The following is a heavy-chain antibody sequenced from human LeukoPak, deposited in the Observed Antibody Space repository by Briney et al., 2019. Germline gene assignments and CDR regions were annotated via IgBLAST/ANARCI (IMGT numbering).Heavy chain of an antibody. V-gene: IGHV3-49*04. CDR2: IRSKAYGGTT. CDR1: GFTFGDYA. CDR3: TRDPRGDPLYYFDY. Sequence: PGRSLRLSCTASGFTFGDYAMSWVRQAPGKGREGGGFIRSKAYGGTTEYAASVKGRFTISRDDSKSIAYLQMTRLKTEDTAVYYCTRDPRGDPLYYFDYWGQGTLVTVSS. J-gene: IGHJ4*02. D-gene: IGHD2-15*01.